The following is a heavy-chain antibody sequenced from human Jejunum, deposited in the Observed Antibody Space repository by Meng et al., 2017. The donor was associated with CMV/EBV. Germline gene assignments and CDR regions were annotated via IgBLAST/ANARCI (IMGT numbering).Heavy chain of an antibody. Sequence: QAKGKGLKWVSSIRRTTNGGTIGYSGRVKGRFTITREDSRKMLYLQMGGLAGEDTGVCFCTTNRGGGIATLIPADYWGQGTLVTVSS. CDR2: IRRTTNGGTI. J-gene: IGHJ4*02. V-gene: IGHV3-15*01. CDR3: TTNRGGGIATLIPADY. D-gene: IGHD5-24*01.